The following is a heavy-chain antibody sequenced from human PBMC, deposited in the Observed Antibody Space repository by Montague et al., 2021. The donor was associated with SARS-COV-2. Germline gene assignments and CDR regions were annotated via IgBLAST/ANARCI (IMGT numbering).Heavy chain of an antibody. V-gene: IGHV3-74*01. CDR3: VRRRWFGDSDYYFDS. CDR2: IRPDGTST. J-gene: IGHJ4*02. CDR1: GFTFRSYW. D-gene: IGHD3-10*01. Sequence: SLRLSCAASGFTFRSYWMHWVRQVPGRGLVWVSRIRPDGTSTHYAASVKGRFVISRDNAKNTLSLEMTNLRVDDTAIYYCVRRRWFGDSDYYFDSWGQGTLVSVSS.